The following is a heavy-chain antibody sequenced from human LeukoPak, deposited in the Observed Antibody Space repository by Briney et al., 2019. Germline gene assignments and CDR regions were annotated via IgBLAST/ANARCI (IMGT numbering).Heavy chain of an antibody. V-gene: IGHV4-30-4*01. D-gene: IGHD3-3*01. CDR1: GGPISSGDYS. J-gene: IGHJ5*02. CDR3: ARADFWSGYQWFDP. Sequence: SQTPPLTCTVSGGPISSGDYSWSWIPKPPGKGLEWIGYIYYSGSTYYTPSLKSRVTISVDTSKNQCSLKLSSVTAADTAVYYCARADFWSGYQWFDPWGQGTLVTVSS. CDR2: IYYSGST.